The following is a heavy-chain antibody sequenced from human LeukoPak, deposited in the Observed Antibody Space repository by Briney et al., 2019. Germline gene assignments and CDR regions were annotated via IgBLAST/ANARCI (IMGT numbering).Heavy chain of an antibody. Sequence: GGSLRLSCEASGFTFDDYAMHWVRQAPGKGLEWVSGISWNSGSIGYADSVKGRFTISRDNAKNSLYLQMNSLRAEDTALYYCAKGTNIVVVVAATGSAFDIWGQGTMVTVSS. D-gene: IGHD2-15*01. V-gene: IGHV3-9*01. CDR1: GFTFDDYA. CDR2: ISWNSGSI. CDR3: AKGTNIVVVVAATGSAFDI. J-gene: IGHJ3*02.